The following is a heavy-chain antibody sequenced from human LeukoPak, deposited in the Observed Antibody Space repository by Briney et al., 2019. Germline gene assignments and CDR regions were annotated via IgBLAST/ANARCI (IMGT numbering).Heavy chain of an antibody. CDR1: GFSFNSYT. CDR2: ISGSGGST. D-gene: IGHD5-24*01. Sequence: GGSLRLSCAASGFSFNSYTMHWVRQAPGKGLEWVSAISGSGGSTYYADSVKGRFTISRDNSKTTLYLKMNSLRAEDTAIYYCAKGGGYRPSREDYWGQGTLVTVSS. J-gene: IGHJ4*02. V-gene: IGHV3-23*01. CDR3: AKGGGYRPSREDY.